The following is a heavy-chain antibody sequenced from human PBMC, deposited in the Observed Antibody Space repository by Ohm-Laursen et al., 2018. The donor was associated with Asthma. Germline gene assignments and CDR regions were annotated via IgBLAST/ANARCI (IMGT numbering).Heavy chain of an antibody. D-gene: IGHD3-22*01. V-gene: IGHV3-74*01. CDR3: AHYDSSGYHAFDI. CDR1: GFTFSSYW. J-gene: IGHJ3*02. Sequence: GSLRLSCAASGFTFSSYWMHWVRQAPGKGLVWVSRINSDGSTTSYADSVKGRFTISRDNAKNTLYLQMNSLRAEDTAVYYCAHYDSSGYHAFDIWGQGTMVTVSS. CDR2: INSDGSTT.